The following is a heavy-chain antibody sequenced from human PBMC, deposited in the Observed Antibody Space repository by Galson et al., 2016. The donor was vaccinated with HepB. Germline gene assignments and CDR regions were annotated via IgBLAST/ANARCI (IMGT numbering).Heavy chain of an antibody. CDR1: GDFISRSSYY. V-gene: IGHV4-39*01. J-gene: IGHJ5*02. D-gene: IGHD3-10*01. CDR2: VYSSGSS. CDR3: ARHSVRPNRFDP. Sequence: SETLSLTCTVSGDFISRSSYYWGWIRQPPGEGLEWIGSVYSSGSSWYNPSLKSRAKVFVDTSKNEFSLSLWSLTATDTAFYYCARHSVRPNRFDPWGQGTLVTVSP.